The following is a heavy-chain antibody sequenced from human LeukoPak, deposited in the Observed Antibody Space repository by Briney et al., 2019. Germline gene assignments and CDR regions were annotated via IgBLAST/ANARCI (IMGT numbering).Heavy chain of an antibody. CDR1: GLTFSSSW. CDR3: ARSPLVPYCSSTSCLFG. D-gene: IGHD2-2*01. J-gene: IGHJ4*02. Sequence: GGSLRLSCAVSGLTFSSSWMDWVRQAPGKGLEWVSSISSSSSYIYYADSVKGRFTISRDNAKNSLYLQMNSLRAEDTAVYYCARSPLVPYCSSTSCLFGWGQGTLVTVSS. CDR2: ISSSSSYI. V-gene: IGHV3-21*01.